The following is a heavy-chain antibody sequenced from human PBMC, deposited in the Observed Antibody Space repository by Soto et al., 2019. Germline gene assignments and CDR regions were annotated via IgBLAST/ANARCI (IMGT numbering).Heavy chain of an antibody. CDR1: GYSISSGYY. CDR2: IYHGGST. D-gene: IGHD3-22*01. V-gene: IGHV4-38-2*01. Sequence: SETLSLTCAASGYSISSGYYWGWLRQPPGKGLEWLGNIYHGGSTYYNPSLHRRVTLSIDMTNNHVSLILNSVTAADTAVYYCARVGPWVPYYYDSSPYTFENWFGPWGQGTLVTVSS. CDR3: ARVGPWVPYYYDSSPYTFENWFGP. J-gene: IGHJ5*02.